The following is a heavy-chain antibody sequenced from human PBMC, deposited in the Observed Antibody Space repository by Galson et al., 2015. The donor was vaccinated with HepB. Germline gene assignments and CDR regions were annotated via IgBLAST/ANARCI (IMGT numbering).Heavy chain of an antibody. CDR1: GFTVSSYY. J-gene: IGHJ4*02. D-gene: IGHD5-12*01. CDR2: IYSGGNT. V-gene: IGHV3-53*01. Sequence: SLRLSCAASGFTVSSYYMSWVRQAPGKGLDWVSVIYSGGNTYYADSVKGRFTISRDNSKNTLYLQMNSLRADDTAIYYCARGKSVATSHYFDSWGQGTLVTVSS. CDR3: ARGKSVATSHYFDS.